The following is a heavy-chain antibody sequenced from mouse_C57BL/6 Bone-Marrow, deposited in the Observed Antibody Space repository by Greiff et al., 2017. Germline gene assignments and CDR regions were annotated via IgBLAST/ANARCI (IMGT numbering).Heavy chain of an antibody. CDR3: ATYYGNSYFDY. D-gene: IGHD2-10*01. CDR1: GYTFTNYW. V-gene: IGHV1-63*01. Sequence: QVQLKQSGAELVRPGTSVKMSCKASGYTFTNYWIGWAKQRPGHGLEWIGDIYPGGGYTNYNEKFKGKATLTADKSSSTAYMQVSSLTSEDSAIYYCATYYGNSYFDYWGQGTTLTVSS. CDR2: IYPGGGYT. J-gene: IGHJ2*01.